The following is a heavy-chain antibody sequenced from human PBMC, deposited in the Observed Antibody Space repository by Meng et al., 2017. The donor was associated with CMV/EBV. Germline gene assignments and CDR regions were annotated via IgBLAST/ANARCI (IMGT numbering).Heavy chain of an antibody. Sequence: GESLKISCAASGFTFSSYSMNLVRQAPGKGLEWVSSISRSSSYIYYADSVKGRFTISRDNTKNSLYPRMNSLRAEDTAVYYCARGTNKGWELLYYFDYWGQGTLVTVSS. CDR2: ISRSSSYI. V-gene: IGHV3-21*01. CDR3: ARGTNKGWELLYYFDY. CDR1: GFTFSSYS. D-gene: IGHD1-26*01. J-gene: IGHJ4*02.